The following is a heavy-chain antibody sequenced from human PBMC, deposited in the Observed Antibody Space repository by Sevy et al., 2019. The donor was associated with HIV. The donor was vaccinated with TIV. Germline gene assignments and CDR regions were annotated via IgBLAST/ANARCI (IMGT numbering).Heavy chain of an antibody. CDR1: GFTFRSFS. CDR2: IWYDGRTK. D-gene: IGHD3-10*01. J-gene: IGHJ4*02. CDR3: AKGRVRGEYGSGSYSSVDY. Sequence: GGSLRLSCSASGFTFRSFSMHWVRQAPGKGLEWVAAIWYDGRTKQYADSVKGRFTISRDNSKSMLNLEMNSLRAEDTAVYYCAKGRVRGEYGSGSYSSVDYWGQGTLVTVSS. V-gene: IGHV3-33*03.